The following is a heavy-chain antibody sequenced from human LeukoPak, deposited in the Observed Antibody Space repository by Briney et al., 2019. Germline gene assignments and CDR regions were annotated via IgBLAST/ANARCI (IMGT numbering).Heavy chain of an antibody. Sequence: XXQATGXXXEXMGWMNPNSGNTGYAQKFQGRVTMTRNTSISTAYMELSSLRSEDTAVYYCARGTRYFDWLLRNYYYYYYMDVWGKGTTVTVSS. J-gene: IGHJ6*03. CDR3: ARGTRYFDWLLRNYYYYYYMDV. CDR2: MNPNSGNT. V-gene: IGHV1-8*01. D-gene: IGHD3-9*01.